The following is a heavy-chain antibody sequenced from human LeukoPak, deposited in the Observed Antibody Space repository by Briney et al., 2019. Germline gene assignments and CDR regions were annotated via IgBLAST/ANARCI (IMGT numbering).Heavy chain of an antibody. D-gene: IGHD1-26*01. Sequence: GGSLRLSXAASGFTFSSYGMHWIRQAPGKGLEWVAFIRYDGSNKYYADSVKGRFTISRDNSKNTLYLQMNSLRAEDTAVYYCAKGDSSGKPGYFDYWGQGTLVTVSS. V-gene: IGHV3-30*02. J-gene: IGHJ4*02. CDR2: IRYDGSNK. CDR1: GFTFSSYG. CDR3: AKGDSSGKPGYFDY.